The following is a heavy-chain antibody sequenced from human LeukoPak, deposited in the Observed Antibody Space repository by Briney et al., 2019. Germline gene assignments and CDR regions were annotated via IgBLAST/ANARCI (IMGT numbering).Heavy chain of an antibody. V-gene: IGHV3-23*01. D-gene: IGHD2-8*01. Sequence: GGSLRLSCAASGFTFSSYAVSWVRQAPGKGLEWVSSISGSGGSTYSADSVKGRFTISRDNSKNTLYLQMNSLRAEDTALYYCAKDRSCTNDICHGDFDYWGQGTLVTVSA. CDR2: ISGSGGST. CDR3: AKDRSCTNDICHGDFDY. CDR1: GFTFSSYA. J-gene: IGHJ4*02.